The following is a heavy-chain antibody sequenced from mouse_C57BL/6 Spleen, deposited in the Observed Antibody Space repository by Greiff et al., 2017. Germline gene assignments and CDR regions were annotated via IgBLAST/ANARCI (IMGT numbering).Heavy chain of an antibody. V-gene: IGHV6-3*01. CDR3: ERGTGYVDY. Sequence: EVKVVESGGGLVQPGGSMKLSCVASGFTFSNYWMNWVRQSPEKGLEWVAQIRLKSDNYETHYAESVKGRFTISRDDSKSSVYLQMNNLRAEDTGIYYCERGTGYVDYWGQGTTLTVSS. J-gene: IGHJ2*01. CDR1: GFTFSNYW. D-gene: IGHD3-3*01. CDR2: IRLKSDNYET.